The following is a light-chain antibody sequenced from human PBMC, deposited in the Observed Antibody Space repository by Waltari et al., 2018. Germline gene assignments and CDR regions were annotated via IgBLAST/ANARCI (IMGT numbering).Light chain of an antibody. J-gene: IGKJ1*01. Sequence: DIVMTQSPLSLPVSPGEPASISCRSSQSLLHSNGSYYLDWYLQKPGQSPQLLIYLGSNRASGVPDRFSGSGSGTDFTLKISRVEAEDVGVYYCMQALQTPWTFGQGTKVEIK. CDR1: QSLLHSNGSYY. V-gene: IGKV2-28*01. CDR2: LGS. CDR3: MQALQTPWT.